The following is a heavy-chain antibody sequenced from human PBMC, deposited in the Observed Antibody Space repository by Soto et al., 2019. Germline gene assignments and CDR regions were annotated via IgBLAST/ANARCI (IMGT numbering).Heavy chain of an antibody. CDR2: MHYTGFS. CDR3: AIGLSNQFPMTTVVREKECWFDP. Sequence: PSETLSLTCSFSGDSVTSHYLTWIRQSPEKGLEWIGYMHYTGFSHYNPSLKSRLTISVDTSKNQFTLKLSSVTVADTAVYYCAIGLSNQFPMTTVVREKECWFDPWGQGTLVTVSS. CDR1: GDSVTSHY. D-gene: IGHD4-17*01. V-gene: IGHV4-59*02. J-gene: IGHJ5*02.